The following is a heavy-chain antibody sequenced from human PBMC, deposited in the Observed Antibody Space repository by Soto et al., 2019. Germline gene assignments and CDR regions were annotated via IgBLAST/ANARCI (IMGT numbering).Heavy chain of an antibody. CDR1: GFTLSVYA. CDR2: ISGSGGST. V-gene: IGHV3-23*01. D-gene: IGHD3-3*01. CDR3: AKYFHYDFWSGYSH. J-gene: IGHJ4*02. Sequence: GGSLRLSCASSGFTLSVYALSWIRQAPGKELEWVSAISGSGGSTYYADSVKGRFTISRDNSKNTLYLQMNSLRAEDTAVYYCAKYFHYDFWSGYSHWGQGTLVTVSS.